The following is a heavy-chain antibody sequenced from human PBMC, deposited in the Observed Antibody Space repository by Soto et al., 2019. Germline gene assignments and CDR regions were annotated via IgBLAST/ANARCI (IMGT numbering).Heavy chain of an antibody. CDR3: ALGTGGDYPGLDV. Sequence: SETLSLTCTVSGDSFSGFFWTWIRQPPGKGLEWIGEIHHTGTINYNPSLKSRVAISSDTSKTHSSLRLNSVTAADTGVYFCALGTGGDYPGLDVWGHGSPVTVSS. V-gene: IGHV4-34*01. D-gene: IGHD3-10*01. CDR2: IHHTGTI. CDR1: GDSFSGFF. J-gene: IGHJ6*02.